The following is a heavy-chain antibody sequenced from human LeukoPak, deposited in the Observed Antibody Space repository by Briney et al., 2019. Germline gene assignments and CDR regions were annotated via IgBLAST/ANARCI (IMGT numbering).Heavy chain of an antibody. J-gene: IGHJ4*02. D-gene: IGHD6-13*01. V-gene: IGHV3-9*01. CDR1: GFTFDDYA. Sequence: PGGSLRLSCAASGFTFDDYAMHWVRQAPGKGLEWVSGISWNSGTIGYADSVKGRFTISRDNAKNSLYLQMNSLRAEDTALYYCAKDMFRYSSSWYDYWGQGALVTVSS. CDR3: AKDMFRYSSSWYDY. CDR2: ISWNSGTI.